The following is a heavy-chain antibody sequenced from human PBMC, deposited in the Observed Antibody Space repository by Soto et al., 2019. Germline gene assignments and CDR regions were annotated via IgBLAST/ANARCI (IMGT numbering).Heavy chain of an antibody. Sequence: GGSLRLSCAASGFNFNKHWMHWVRQVPGKGLVWVARINGDGSITNYADSVKGRFTISRDNTKMMMYVQMDSLKFEDTGLFYCTRALAGSRNGFDVWGQGTVVTVSS. CDR1: GFNFNKHW. CDR2: INGDGSIT. CDR3: TRALAGSRNGFDV. J-gene: IGHJ3*01. D-gene: IGHD6-19*01. V-gene: IGHV3-74*01.